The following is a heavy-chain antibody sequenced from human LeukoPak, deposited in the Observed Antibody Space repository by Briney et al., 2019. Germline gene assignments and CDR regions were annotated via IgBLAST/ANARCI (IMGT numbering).Heavy chain of an antibody. CDR2: INHSGST. CDR3: ARDPHGPRIVGATWHYYYYMDV. D-gene: IGHD1-26*01. CDR1: GGPFSGYY. J-gene: IGHJ6*03. V-gene: IGHV4-34*01. Sequence: KTSETLSLTCAVYGGPFSGYYWSWIRQPPGKGLEWIGEINHSGSTNYNPSLKSRVTISVDTSKNQFSLKLSSVTAADTAVYYCARDPHGPRIVGATWHYYYYMDVWGKGTTVTVSS.